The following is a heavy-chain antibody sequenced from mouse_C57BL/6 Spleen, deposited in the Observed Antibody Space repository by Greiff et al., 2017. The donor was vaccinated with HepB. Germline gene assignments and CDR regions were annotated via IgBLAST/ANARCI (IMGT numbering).Heavy chain of an antibody. CDR2: IYPRSGNT. Sequence: VQVVESGAELARPGASVKLSCKASGYTFTSYGISWVKQSTGQGLEWIGEIYPRSGNTYYNEKFKGKATLTADKSSSTAYMELRSLTSEDSAVYFCARREATVDYWGQGTTLTVSS. V-gene: IGHV1-81*01. D-gene: IGHD3-2*02. CDR3: ARREATVDY. J-gene: IGHJ2*01. CDR1: GYTFTSYG.